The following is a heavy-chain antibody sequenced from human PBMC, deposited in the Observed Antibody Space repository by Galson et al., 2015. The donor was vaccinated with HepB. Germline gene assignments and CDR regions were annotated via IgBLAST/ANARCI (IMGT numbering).Heavy chain of an antibody. CDR1: GFTFTSSA. CDR2: IVVGSGNT. J-gene: IGHJ4*02. V-gene: IGHV1-58*02. CDR3: AADPRGSTSLGVND. Sequence: SVKVSCKASGFTFTSSAMQWVRQARGQRLEWIGWIVVGSGNTNYAQKFQEGVTITRDMSTSTAYMELSSLRSEDTAVYYCAADPRGSTSLGVNDWGQGTLVTVSS. D-gene: IGHD2-2*01.